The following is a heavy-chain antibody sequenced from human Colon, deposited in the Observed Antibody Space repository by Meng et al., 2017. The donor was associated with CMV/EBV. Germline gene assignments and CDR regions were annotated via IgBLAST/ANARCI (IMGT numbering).Heavy chain of an antibody. CDR2: IKENGSEK. CDR3: AKDSLWKPFAGFDY. V-gene: IGHV3-7*03. J-gene: IGHJ4*02. CDR1: GFTFRNYW. Sequence: GESLKISCAASGFTFRNYWMNWVRQAPGKGLEWVANIKENGSEKYYVDYVKGRFTISRDNSKNTLYLQMNSLRAEDTAVYYCAKDSLWKPFAGFDYWGQGTLVTVSS. D-gene: IGHD3-16*02.